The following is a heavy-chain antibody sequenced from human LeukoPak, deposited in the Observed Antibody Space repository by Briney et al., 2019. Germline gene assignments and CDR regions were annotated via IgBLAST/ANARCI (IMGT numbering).Heavy chain of an antibody. J-gene: IGHJ4*02. CDR3: ATDGRDYYDSSGYWDY. V-gene: IGHV3-23*01. CDR2: ISGSGGST. D-gene: IGHD3-22*01. CDR1: GFTFSSYA. Sequence: PGGSLRLSCAASGFTFSSYAMSWARQAPGKGLEWVSAISGSGGSTYYADSVKGRFTISRDNSKNTLYLQMNSLRAEDTAVYYCATDGRDYYDSSGYWDYWGQGTLVTVSS.